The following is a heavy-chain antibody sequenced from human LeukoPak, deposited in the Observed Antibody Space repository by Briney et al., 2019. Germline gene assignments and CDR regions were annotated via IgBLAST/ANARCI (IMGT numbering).Heavy chain of an antibody. D-gene: IGHD6-19*01. CDR2: ISWNSGSI. Sequence: SGGSLRLSCAASGFTFDDYAMHWVRQAPGKGLEWVSGISWNSGSIAYADSVKGRFTISRDNAKNSLYLQMNSLRAEGMALYYCAKGSGQWLVKPTDNWGQGTLVTVSS. V-gene: IGHV3-9*03. CDR3: AKGSGQWLVKPTDN. J-gene: IGHJ4*02. CDR1: GFTFDDYA.